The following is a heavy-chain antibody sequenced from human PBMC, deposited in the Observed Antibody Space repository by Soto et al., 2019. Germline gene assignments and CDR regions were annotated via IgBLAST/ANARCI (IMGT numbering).Heavy chain of an antibody. Sequence: LSLTCRVSGASIRSGGYYWSWLRQSPGKGLEWIGHIYYTGSTFYSPSLKSRLTISLDTSKNQFSLDLRSVTAADTAMYYCARIEMASIKWGRGTLVTVSS. CDR1: GASIRSGGYY. CDR3: ARIEMASIK. J-gene: IGHJ4*02. CDR2: IYYTGST. V-gene: IGHV4-31*03.